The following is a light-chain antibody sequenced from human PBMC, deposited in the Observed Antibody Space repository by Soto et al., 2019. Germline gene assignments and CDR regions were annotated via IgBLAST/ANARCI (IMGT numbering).Light chain of an antibody. CDR1: QSISSN. J-gene: IGKJ5*01. CDR2: GAS. Sequence: EIVMTQSPATLSVSPGERATLSCRASQSISSNVGWYQQRPGQAPRLLIYGASTRATGIPARFSGSGSGTDVTLTIRRLDSEDSAVYYCQQYNTWRQITFRQATRLE. CDR3: QQYNTWRQIT. V-gene: IGKV3-15*01.